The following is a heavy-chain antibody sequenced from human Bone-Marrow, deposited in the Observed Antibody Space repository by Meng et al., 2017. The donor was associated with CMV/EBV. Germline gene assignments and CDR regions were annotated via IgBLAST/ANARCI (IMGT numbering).Heavy chain of an antibody. CDR1: GYTFSNYD. V-gene: IGHV1-8*03. CDR3: ARWGRYCSSTSCRDLGMDV. D-gene: IGHD2-2*01. J-gene: IGHJ6*01. Sequence: ASVKVSCKASGYTFSNYDINWVRQATGQGLEWMGWMNPNSGNTAYEQELQGRVTITRNISISTAYMELSSLRSEDTAVYYCARWGRYCSSTSCRDLGMDVWGQGTTVTGSS. CDR2: MNPNSGNT.